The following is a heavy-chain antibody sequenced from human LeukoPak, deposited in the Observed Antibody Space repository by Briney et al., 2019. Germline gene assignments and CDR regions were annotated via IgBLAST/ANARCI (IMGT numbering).Heavy chain of an antibody. D-gene: IGHD7-27*01. CDR2: VYHSGST. V-gene: IGHV4-4*02. CDR3: ARGKNRVAVTGGPDY. J-gene: IGHJ4*02. Sequence: PSETLSLTYTVSGDTIRSSNWWSWVRQPPGKGLEWIGEVYHSGSTNYSPSLKSRVTISVHKSKNQFSLKLSSVTAADTAMYFCARGKNRVAVTGGPDYWGQGTLVTVSS. CDR1: GDTIRSSNW.